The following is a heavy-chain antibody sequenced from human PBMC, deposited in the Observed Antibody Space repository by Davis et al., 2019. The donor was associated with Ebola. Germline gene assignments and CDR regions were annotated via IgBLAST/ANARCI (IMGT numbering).Heavy chain of an antibody. Sequence: SLKISCETSGFKFDDYGMHWVRQGPGKGLEWVSSVSWNTDDIAYADSVKSRFTISRDSAKKSIYLQMNSLRVEDTGLYFCTRDATWFVNSDAFDLWGQGTVVTVS. CDR1: GFKFDDYG. J-gene: IGHJ3*01. CDR2: VSWNTDDI. CDR3: TRDATWFVNSDAFDL. D-gene: IGHD3-10*01. V-gene: IGHV3-9*01.